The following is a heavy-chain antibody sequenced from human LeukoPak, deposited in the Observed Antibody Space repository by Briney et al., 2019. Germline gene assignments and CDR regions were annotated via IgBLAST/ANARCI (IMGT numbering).Heavy chain of an antibody. CDR2: ISGSGGST. CDR3: AKCIVNIVVVPAAPSGDYYYGMDV. D-gene: IGHD2-2*01. V-gene: IGHV3-23*01. J-gene: IGHJ6*02. CDR1: GFTFSSYA. Sequence: GGSLRLSCAASGFTFSSYAMRWVRQAPGKGLEWVSAISGSGGSTYYADSVKGRFTISRDNSKNTLYLQMNSLRAEDTAVYYCAKCIVNIVVVPAAPSGDYYYGMDVWGQGTTVTVSS.